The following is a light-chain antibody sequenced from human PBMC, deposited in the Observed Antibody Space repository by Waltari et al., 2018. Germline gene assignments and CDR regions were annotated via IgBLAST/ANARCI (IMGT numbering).Light chain of an antibody. CDR1: ISNVGGNF. J-gene: IGLJ1*01. CDR3: SAWDDSLHGHV. V-gene: IGLV1-44*01. Sequence: QSVLTQPPSVSAPPGQRVTISCSGSISNVGGNFFTWYQYVPGTAPKLLIYKNNDRPSGVPDRFSASKSGSSASLAIRGLQSDDESDYYCSAWDDSLHGHVFGTGTRLSVL. CDR2: KNN.